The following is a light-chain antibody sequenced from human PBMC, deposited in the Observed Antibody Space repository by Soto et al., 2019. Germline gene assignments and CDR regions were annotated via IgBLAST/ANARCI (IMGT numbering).Light chain of an antibody. V-gene: IGLV2-14*01. CDR2: EVT. CDR3: SSYTISSTYV. Sequence: QSALTQPASVSGSTGKSITISCTGTSADVGDYNYVSWYQQHPVKAPKVMIYEVTNRPSGVSNRFSGSKSGNTASLTISGLQPEDEADYYCSSYTISSTYVFGTGTKHTVL. CDR1: SADVGDYNY. J-gene: IGLJ1*01.